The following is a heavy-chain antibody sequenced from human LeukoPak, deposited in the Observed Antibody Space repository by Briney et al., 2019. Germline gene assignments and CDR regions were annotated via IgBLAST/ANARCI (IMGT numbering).Heavy chain of an antibody. CDR3: ARGFSGVTAFDI. D-gene: IGHD3-10*01. J-gene: IGHJ3*02. V-gene: IGHV4-59*11. CDR2: IYSTWST. CDR1: GGSISSHY. Sequence: SETLSLTCTVSGGSISSHYWSWIRQPPGKGLEWIGYIYSTWSTNYNPSLKSRVTISVDTSKNQFSLKLSSVTVADTAVYYCARGFSGVTAFDIRGKGTMVTVSS.